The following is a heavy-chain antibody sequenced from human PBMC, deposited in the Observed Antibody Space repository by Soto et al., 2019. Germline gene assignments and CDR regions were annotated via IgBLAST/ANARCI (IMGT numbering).Heavy chain of an antibody. V-gene: IGHV4-34*01. CDR3: VSSGYNPRGLLAY. D-gene: IGHD3-22*01. CDR2: INHSGST. Sequence: SETLSLTCAVYGGSFSGYYWTWIRQPPGTGLEWIGEINHSGSTNYNPSLKSRVTISVDTSKNQFSLKLTSVTAADTALYYCVSSGYNPRGLLAYCGQGTLVPGSS. CDR1: GGSFSGYY. J-gene: IGHJ1*01.